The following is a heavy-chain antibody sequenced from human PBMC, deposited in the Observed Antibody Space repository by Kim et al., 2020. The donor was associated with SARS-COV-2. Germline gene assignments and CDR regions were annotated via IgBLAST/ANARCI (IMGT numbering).Heavy chain of an antibody. Sequence: TNSNPSLKSRVTISVDTSKNQFSLKLSSVTAADTAVYYCARGYDSRAFDIWGQGTMVTVSS. J-gene: IGHJ3*02. D-gene: IGHD3-22*01. CDR2: T. V-gene: IGHV4-34*01. CDR3: ARGYDSRAFDI.